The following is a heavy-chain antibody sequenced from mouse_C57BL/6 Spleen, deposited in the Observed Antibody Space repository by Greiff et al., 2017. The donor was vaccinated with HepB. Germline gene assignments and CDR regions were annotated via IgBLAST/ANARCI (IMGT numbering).Heavy chain of an antibody. Sequence: QVQLQQSGAELVKPGASVKLSCKASGYTFTSYWMHWVKQRPGQGLEWIGMIHPNSGSTNYNEKFKSKATLTVDKSSSTAYMQLSSLTSEDSAVYYCARSGIPDYYGKAEAMDYWGQGTSVTVSS. J-gene: IGHJ4*01. CDR3: ARSGIPDYYGKAEAMDY. V-gene: IGHV1-64*01. CDR2: IHPNSGST. D-gene: IGHD2-1*01. CDR1: GYTFTSYW.